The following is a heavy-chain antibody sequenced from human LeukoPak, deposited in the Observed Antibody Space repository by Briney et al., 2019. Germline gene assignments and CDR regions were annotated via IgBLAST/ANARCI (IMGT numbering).Heavy chain of an antibody. V-gene: IGHV5-51*01. CDR1: GYSFTSSW. Sequence: RESLQISCQASGYSFTSSWIGWARQMPGKGLEWMAIINPGDSDTRYSPSFQGQVTISADKSISTVYLQWGSLKASDTAMYYCARQPGAGWFDPWGQGTLVTVSS. J-gene: IGHJ5*02. CDR3: ARQPGAGWFDP. CDR2: INPGDSDT. D-gene: IGHD3-10*01.